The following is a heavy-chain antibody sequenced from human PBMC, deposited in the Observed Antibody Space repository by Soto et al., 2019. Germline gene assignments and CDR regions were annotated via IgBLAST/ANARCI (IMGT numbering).Heavy chain of an antibody. CDR1: GFTFSNYP. D-gene: IGHD3-3*01. CDR3: ARDWTGDTCPCLDV. V-gene: IGHV3-23*01. CDR2: FSGGGGRT. J-gene: IGHJ6*02. Sequence: EVQLLESGGGLVQPGGPLRLSWAAAGFTFSNYPLPWVRQSPGRGLEWVSPFSGGGGRTYYADSVRGRFTISRDNSKNTLFLQMNRLRVEDTAIYYCARDWTGDTCPCLDVWGQGTTVSVSS.